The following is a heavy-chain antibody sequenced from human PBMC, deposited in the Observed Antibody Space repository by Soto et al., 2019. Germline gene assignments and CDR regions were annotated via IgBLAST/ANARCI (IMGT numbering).Heavy chain of an antibody. CDR3: ARRGGQYYFAS. V-gene: IGHV4-31*03. J-gene: IGHJ4*02. CDR1: GGSISSGGYY. Sequence: PSETLSLTCTVSGGSISSGGYYWTWIRQHPGKGLEWIGYNYYSGITYYNPSLKSRVTISLDTSKNQFILRLSSVTAADTAVYYCARRGGQYYFASWGQGTLVTVSS. D-gene: IGHD3-10*01. CDR2: NYYSGIT.